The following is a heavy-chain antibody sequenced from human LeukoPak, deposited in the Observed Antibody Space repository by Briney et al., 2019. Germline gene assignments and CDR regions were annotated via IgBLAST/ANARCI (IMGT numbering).Heavy chain of an antibody. V-gene: IGHV3-23*01. J-gene: IGHJ4*02. D-gene: IGHD4-11*01. CDR3: AKTHSAHSYYFDY. CDR2: VTASGGNT. Sequence: PGGSLRLSCAASGFTFSSHAMSWVRQAPGKGLEWVSTVTASGGNTYSADSVKGRFTISRDNSKNTLYLQMNSLRAEDTAVYYCAKTHSAHSYYFDYWGQGTLVTVSS. CDR1: GFTFSSHA.